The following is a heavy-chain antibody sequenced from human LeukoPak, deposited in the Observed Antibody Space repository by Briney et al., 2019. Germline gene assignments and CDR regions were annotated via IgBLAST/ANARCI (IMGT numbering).Heavy chain of an antibody. V-gene: IGHV3-30-3*01. J-gene: IGHJ6*02. CDR2: LSHDGSNE. CDR1: GFTFSNYA. CDR3: ARVGYGSGTATVDV. D-gene: IGHD3-10*01. Sequence: GGSLRLSCAASGFTFSNYAVHWVRQAPGKGLEWVAVLSHDGSNEYYADSVKGRFTISRDNSKNTLYLQMNSLRAEDTAVYYCARVGYGSGTATVDVWGQGTTVTVSS.